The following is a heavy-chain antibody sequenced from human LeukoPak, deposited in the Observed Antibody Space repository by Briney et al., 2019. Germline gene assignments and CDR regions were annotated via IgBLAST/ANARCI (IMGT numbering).Heavy chain of an antibody. J-gene: IGHJ4*02. CDR3: ARVRYSGYGPAGY. D-gene: IGHD5-12*01. CDR1: GFSFSSYS. V-gene: IGHV3-21*04. CDR2: ISSGTGSYI. Sequence: GGSLRLSCVASGFSFSSYSMNWVRQAPGKGLEWVSTISSGTGSYIYYADSVRGRFTISRDNAKNSLYLQMNSLRAEDTAVYYCARVRYSGYGPAGYWGQGTLVTVSS.